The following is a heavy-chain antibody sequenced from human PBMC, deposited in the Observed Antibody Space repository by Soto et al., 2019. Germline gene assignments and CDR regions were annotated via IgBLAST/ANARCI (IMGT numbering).Heavy chain of an antibody. CDR1: GGSFSGYY. CDR3: ARGGYDFWSGYRYYYYYGMDV. Sequence: SETLSLTCAVYGGSFSGYYWSWIRQPPGKGLEWIGEINHSGSTNYNPSLKSRVTISVDTSKNQFSLKLSSVTAADTAVYYCARGGYDFWSGYRYYYYYGMDVWGQGTTVTVSS. V-gene: IGHV4-34*01. CDR2: INHSGST. J-gene: IGHJ6*02. D-gene: IGHD3-3*01.